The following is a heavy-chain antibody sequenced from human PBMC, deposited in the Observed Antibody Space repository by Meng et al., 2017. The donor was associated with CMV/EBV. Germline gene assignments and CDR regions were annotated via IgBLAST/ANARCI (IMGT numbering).Heavy chain of an antibody. CDR1: GFIVSSNY. J-gene: IGHJ4*01. CDR2: IYSGGST. CDR3: ASMVYAIGDY. V-gene: IGHV3-66*01. D-gene: IGHD2-8*01. Sequence: VLLGESGGGLVQPGGSLRLSCAASGFIVSSNYMSWVRQAPGKGLEWVSVIYSGGSTYYADSVKGRFTISRDNSKNTLYLQMNSLRAEDTAVYYCASMVYAIGDYWGQAPWSPSPQ.